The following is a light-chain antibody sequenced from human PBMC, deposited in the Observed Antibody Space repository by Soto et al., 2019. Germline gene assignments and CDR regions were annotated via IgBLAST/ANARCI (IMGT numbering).Light chain of an antibody. J-gene: IGKJ4*01. V-gene: IGKV3-20*01. Sequence: DIVLTQSPGTLSLSPGERATLSYRASQSVRSRNLAWYQQKAGQAPRLLIYDASRRATGIPDRFSGSGSGTDFTLTISRLEPEDFAVYYCQQYGSSVTFGGGTKVEIK. CDR1: QSVRSRN. CDR2: DAS. CDR3: QQYGSSVT.